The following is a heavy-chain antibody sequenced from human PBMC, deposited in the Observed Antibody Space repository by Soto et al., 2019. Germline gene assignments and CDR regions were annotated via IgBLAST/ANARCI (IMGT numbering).Heavy chain of an antibody. CDR3: AKGGIVATLNYYYGMDV. D-gene: IGHD5-12*01. V-gene: IGHV3-33*06. CDR2: IWYDGSNK. J-gene: IGHJ6*02. CDR1: GFTFSSYG. Sequence: PCGFLRLSCAASGFTFSSYGMHWVRQAPGKGLEWVAVIWYDGSNKYYADSVKGRFTISRDNSKNTLYLQMNSLRAEDTAVYYCAKGGIVATLNYYYGMDVWGQGTTVTVS.